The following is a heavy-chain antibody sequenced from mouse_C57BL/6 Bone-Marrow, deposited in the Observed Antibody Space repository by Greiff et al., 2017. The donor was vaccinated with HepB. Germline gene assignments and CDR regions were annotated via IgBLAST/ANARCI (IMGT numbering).Heavy chain of an antibody. J-gene: IGHJ1*03. CDR1: GFTFSSYA. CDR3: ARYTVVTTHWYFDV. D-gene: IGHD2-5*01. V-gene: IGHV5-4*01. CDR2: ISDGGSYT. Sequence: DVHLVESGGGLVKPGGSLKLSCAASGFTFSSYAMSWVRQTPEKRLEWVATISDGGSYTYYPDNGKGRFTISRDNAKNNLYLQMSHLKSEDTAMYYCARYTVVTTHWYFDVWGTGTTVTVSS.